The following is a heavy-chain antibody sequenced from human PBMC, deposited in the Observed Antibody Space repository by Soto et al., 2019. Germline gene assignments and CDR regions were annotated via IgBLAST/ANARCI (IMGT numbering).Heavy chain of an antibody. CDR2: ISSSSSYI. Sequence: GGSLRLSCAASGFTFSSYSMNWVRQAPGKGLEWVSSISSSSSYIYYADSVKGRFTISRDNAKNSLYLQMNSLRAEDTAVYYCAREVGDYGVDNGYYYYMDVWGKGTTVTVSS. CDR3: AREVGDYGVDNGYYYYMDV. V-gene: IGHV3-21*01. J-gene: IGHJ6*03. D-gene: IGHD4-17*01. CDR1: GFTFSSYS.